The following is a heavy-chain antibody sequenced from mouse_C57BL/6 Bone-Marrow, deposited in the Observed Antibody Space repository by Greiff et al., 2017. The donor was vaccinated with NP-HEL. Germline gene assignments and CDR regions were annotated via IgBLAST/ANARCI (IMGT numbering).Heavy chain of an antibody. CDR1: GYTFTDYY. D-gene: IGHD1-1*01. CDR2: IYPGSGNT. CDR3: ARGDYYGSSLWYFDV. J-gene: IGHJ1*03. Sequence: VMLVESGAELVRPGASVKLSCKASGYTFTDYYINWVKQRPGQGLEWIARIYPGSGNTYYNEKFKGKATLTAEKSSSTAYMQLSSLTSEDSAVYFCARGDYYGSSLWYFDVWGTGTTVTVSS. V-gene: IGHV1-76*01.